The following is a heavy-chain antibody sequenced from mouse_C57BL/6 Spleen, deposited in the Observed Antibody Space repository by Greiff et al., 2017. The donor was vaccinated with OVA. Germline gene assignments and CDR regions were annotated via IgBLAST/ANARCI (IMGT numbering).Heavy chain of an antibody. CDR2: IDPSDSET. Sequence: QVQLKQPGAELVRPGSSVKLSCKASGYTFTSYWMHWVKQRPIQGLEWIGNIDPSDSETHYNQKFKDKATLTVDKSSSTAYMQLSSLTSEDSAVYYCARGGSSPLYYYAMDYWGQGTSVTVSS. V-gene: IGHV1-52*01. CDR1: GYTFTSYW. CDR3: ARGGSSPLYYYAMDY. D-gene: IGHD1-1*01. J-gene: IGHJ4*01.